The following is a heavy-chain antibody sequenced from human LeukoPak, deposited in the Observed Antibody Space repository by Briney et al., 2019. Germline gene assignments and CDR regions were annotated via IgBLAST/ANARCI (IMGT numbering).Heavy chain of an antibody. J-gene: IGHJ5*02. Sequence: ASVKVSCKASGYVFTGYYMHWVRQAPGQGLEWMGWISPNSGGTNYAQKFQGRVTMTRDTSISTAYMELSRLRSDDTAVYYCARDYYDSSGYPDHWGQGTLVTVSS. CDR3: ARDYYDSSGYPDH. D-gene: IGHD3-22*01. CDR2: ISPNSGGT. CDR1: GYVFTGYY. V-gene: IGHV1-2*02.